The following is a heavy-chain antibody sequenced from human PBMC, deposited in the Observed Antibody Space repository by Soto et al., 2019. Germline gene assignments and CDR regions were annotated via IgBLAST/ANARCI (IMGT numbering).Heavy chain of an antibody. Sequence: QVQLVQSGAEVKKPGASVKVSCKASGYTFTNYGFSWVRQAPGQGLEWMGWISAYNGNTNYAQKLQGRVTMTTDTSXXTAYMELRSLRSDDTAVYYCARDGDMVRGVTPFDPWGQGTLVTVSS. V-gene: IGHV1-18*01. J-gene: IGHJ5*02. CDR1: GYTFTNYG. D-gene: IGHD3-10*01. CDR2: ISAYNGNT. CDR3: ARDGDMVRGVTPFDP.